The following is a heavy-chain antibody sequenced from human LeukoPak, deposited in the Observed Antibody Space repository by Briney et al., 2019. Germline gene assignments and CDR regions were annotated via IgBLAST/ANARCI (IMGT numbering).Heavy chain of an antibody. CDR2: LSGSGGNT. J-gene: IGHJ4*02. D-gene: IGHD2-2*01. Sequence: TGGSLRLSCAASGFTFSSYAMSWVRQAPGKGLEWVSSLSGSGGNTYYADSVKGRFTISRDNSKNTVYLQMNSLRAGDTAVYYCAKDPYGTRYFDYWGQGTLVTVSS. CDR1: GFTFSSYA. CDR3: AKDPYGTRYFDY. V-gene: IGHV3-23*01.